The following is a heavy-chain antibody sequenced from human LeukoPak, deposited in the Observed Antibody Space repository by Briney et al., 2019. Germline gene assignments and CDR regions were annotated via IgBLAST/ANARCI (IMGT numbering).Heavy chain of an antibody. D-gene: IGHD3-10*01. CDR3: ARRAGYYASGKTYWPDP. Sequence: SETLSLTCTVSGGSISSSSYYWVWIRQPPGKGLEWIVTGYYTGSPYYNPSLTRRVTISIDPSKNQISMTLSSVTAADTAVYYCARRAGYYASGKTYWPDPWGQGTLVTVTS. V-gene: IGHV4-39*01. CDR2: GYYTGSP. J-gene: IGHJ5*02. CDR1: GGSISSSSYY.